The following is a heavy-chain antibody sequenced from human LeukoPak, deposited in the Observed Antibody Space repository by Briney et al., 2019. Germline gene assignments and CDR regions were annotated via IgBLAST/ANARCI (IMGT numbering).Heavy chain of an antibody. CDR1: GYTFTSYY. CDR2: INPSGGST. Sequence: ASVKVSCKASGYTFTSYYMHWVRQAPGQGLEWMGIINPSGGSTSYAQKFQGRVTMTRDTSTSTVYMELSSLRSEDTAVYYCARNYCSSTSCYKEAFDYWGQGTLVTVSS. J-gene: IGHJ4*02. D-gene: IGHD2-2*02. V-gene: IGHV1-46*01. CDR3: ARNYCSSTSCYKEAFDY.